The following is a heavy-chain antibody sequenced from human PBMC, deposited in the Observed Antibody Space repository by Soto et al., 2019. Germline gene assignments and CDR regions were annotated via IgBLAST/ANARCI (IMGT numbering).Heavy chain of an antibody. V-gene: IGHV4-38-2*01. CDR1: GDSISRGYH. D-gene: IGHD5-18*01. J-gene: IGHJ5*02. CDR2: IYHTGTT. Sequence: SETLSLTCAVSGDSISRGYHWAWIRQPPTKGLEWIASIYHTGTTYYNPSLTSRVTISVNTSQNQFSPKLRSVTAADSAVYYCARVGYSYDYNWFDPWGQGTLVTV. CDR3: ARVGYSYDYNWFDP.